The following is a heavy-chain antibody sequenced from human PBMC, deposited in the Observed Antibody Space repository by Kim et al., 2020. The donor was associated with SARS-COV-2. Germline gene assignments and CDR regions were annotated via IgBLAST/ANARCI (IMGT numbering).Heavy chain of an antibody. V-gene: IGHV5-10-1*01. CDR1: GYSFTSYW. J-gene: IGHJ6*02. CDR2: IDPSDSYT. D-gene: IGHD2-2*01. Sequence: GESLKISCKGSGYSFTSYWISWVRQMPGKGLEWMGRIDPSDSYTNYSPSFQGHVTISADKSISTAYLQWSSLKASDTAMYYCARQGVIGCSSTSCLLYGMDVWGQGTTVTVSS. CDR3: ARQGVIGCSSTSCLLYGMDV.